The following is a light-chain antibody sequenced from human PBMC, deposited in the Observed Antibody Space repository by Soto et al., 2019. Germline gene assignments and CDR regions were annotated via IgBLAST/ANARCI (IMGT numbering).Light chain of an antibody. V-gene: IGKV1-39*01. Sequence: DIQMTQSPSSLSASVGDRVTITCRASQSIRTYLNWYQQKPGKAPNLLIYAASTLQSGVPSRFSGSGSGTDCTLTISSLQPEDFATYFCQQSFNTVMYTFGQGTKLEIK. CDR1: QSIRTY. CDR2: AAS. CDR3: QQSFNTVMYT. J-gene: IGKJ2*01.